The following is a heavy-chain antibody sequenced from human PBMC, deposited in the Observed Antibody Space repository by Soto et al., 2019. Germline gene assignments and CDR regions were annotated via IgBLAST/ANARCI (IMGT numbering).Heavy chain of an antibody. V-gene: IGHV3-48*01. Sequence: HPGGSLRLSCAASGFTFSSYSMNWVRQAPGKGLEWVSYISSSSSTIYYADSVKGRFTISRDNAKNSLYLQMNSLRAEDTAVYYCARGIDFWSGPKASYFDYWGQGTLVTVSS. CDR3: ARGIDFWSGPKASYFDY. J-gene: IGHJ4*02. CDR1: GFTFSSYS. CDR2: ISSSSSTI. D-gene: IGHD3-3*01.